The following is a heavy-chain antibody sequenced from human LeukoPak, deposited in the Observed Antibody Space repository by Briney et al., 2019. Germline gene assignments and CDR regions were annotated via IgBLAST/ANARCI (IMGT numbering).Heavy chain of an antibody. CDR1: GGSFSGYY. V-gene: IGHV4-34*01. J-gene: IGHJ4*02. CDR3: ATAMVTTSPLDY. D-gene: IGHD5-18*01. Sequence: SETLSLTCAVYGGSFSGYYWSWIRQPPGKGLEWIGEINHSGGTNYNPSLKSRVTISVDTSKNQFSLKLSSVTAADTAVYYCATAMVTTSPLDYWGQGTLVTVSS. CDR2: INHSGGT.